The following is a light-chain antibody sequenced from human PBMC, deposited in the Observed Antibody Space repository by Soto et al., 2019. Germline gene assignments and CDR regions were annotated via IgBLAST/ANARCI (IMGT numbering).Light chain of an antibody. Sequence: DIQMTQSPSTLSASVGDRVTITCRASESMSNCLAWYQQKPGKDPKLLISGASSLQSGVPSRFSVSASGTEFTLTISSLQPDDIATYYCQQCHRYLTFGQGTKVEMK. CDR1: ESMSNC. CDR3: QQCHRYLT. V-gene: IGKV1-5*01. J-gene: IGKJ1*01. CDR2: GAS.